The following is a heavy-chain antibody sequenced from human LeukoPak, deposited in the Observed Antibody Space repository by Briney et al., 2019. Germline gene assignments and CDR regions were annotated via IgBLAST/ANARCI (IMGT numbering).Heavy chain of an antibody. D-gene: IGHD5-12*01. CDR1: GFTASSNY. CDR2: IYSGGST. J-gene: IGHJ4*02. CDR3: ARGYSGYDPFDY. Sequence: PAGSLRLSCAVSGFTASSNYMSWVRQAPGPGLEWVSVIYSGGSTYYADSVKGIFTVSRDNSENTLYLQMNSLRAADTAVYYCARGYSGYDPFDYWGQGTLVTASS. V-gene: IGHV3-66*01.